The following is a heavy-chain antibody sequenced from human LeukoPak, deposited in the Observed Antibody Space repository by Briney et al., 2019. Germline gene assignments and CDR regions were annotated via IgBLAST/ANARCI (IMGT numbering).Heavy chain of an antibody. V-gene: IGHV3-21*01. Sequence: GGSLRLSCAASGFTFSSYSMNWVRQAPGKGLEWVSSISGSGSYVYYADSVKGRFTISRDNAKNSLYLQMNSLRAEDTAVYYCARVGVLSSSWLLYWGQGTLVTVSS. D-gene: IGHD6-13*01. J-gene: IGHJ4*02. CDR3: ARVGVLSSSWLLY. CDR2: ISGSGSYV. CDR1: GFTFSSYS.